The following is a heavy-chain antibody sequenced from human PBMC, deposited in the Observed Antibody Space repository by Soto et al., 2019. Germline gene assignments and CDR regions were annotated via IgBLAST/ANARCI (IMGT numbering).Heavy chain of an antibody. CDR2: IKQGGNEK. CDR1: GFSFRTYL. D-gene: IGHD3-16*01. CDR3: VGALTYEVPDYYYGMDV. Sequence: PGGSLRLSCAASGFSFRTYLMSWVRQAPGKGLEWVANIKQGGNEKFYVDSVKGRFTISRDNDKQSLYLQMDSLRVEDTAVYYCVGALTYEVPDYYYGMDVWGQGTTVTVSS. J-gene: IGHJ6*02. V-gene: IGHV3-7*01.